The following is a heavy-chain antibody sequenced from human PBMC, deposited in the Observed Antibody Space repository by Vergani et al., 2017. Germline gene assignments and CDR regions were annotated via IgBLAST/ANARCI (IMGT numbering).Heavy chain of an antibody. Sequence: QVHLVESGGGVVQPGRSLRLSCVVSGFTSSYYGMHWVRQAPGKGLEWVAVISYDGTQKYYADSVTGRFTISRDNSKSTMYLQMNSLRDEDTGVYYCARDLQLLYNRFDPWGQGTLVTVSS. CDR3: ARDLQLLYNRFDP. D-gene: IGHD1-14*01. CDR1: GFTSSYYG. CDR2: ISYDGTQK. J-gene: IGHJ5*02. V-gene: IGHV3-30*03.